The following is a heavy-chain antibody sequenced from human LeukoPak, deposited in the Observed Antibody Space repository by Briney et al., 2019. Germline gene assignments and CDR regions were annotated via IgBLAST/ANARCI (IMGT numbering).Heavy chain of an antibody. V-gene: IGHV4-34*01. CDR2: INHSGST. Sequence: PSETLSLTCAVYGGSFSGYYWSWIRQPPGKGLEWIGEINHSGSTNYNPSLKSRVTISVDTSKNQFSLKLSSVTAADTAVYYCARGRVPPYDYVWGSYRYFDYWGQGTLVTVSS. J-gene: IGHJ4*02. D-gene: IGHD3-16*02. CDR3: ARGRVPPYDYVWGSYRYFDY. CDR1: GGSFSGYY.